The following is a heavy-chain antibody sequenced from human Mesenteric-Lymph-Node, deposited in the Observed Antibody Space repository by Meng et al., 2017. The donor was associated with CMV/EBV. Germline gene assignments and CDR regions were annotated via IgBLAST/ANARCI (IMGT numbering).Heavy chain of an antibody. D-gene: IGHD2-2*02. J-gene: IGHJ3*01. Sequence: GESLKISCAASGFTFSSYSMNWVRQAPGKGLEWVSYISSSSSTIYYADSVKGRFTISRDNSENTLYLQMSSLRAEDTAVYYCAKDVQYCSSTSCHSNDAFDVWGQGTMVTVSS. CDR1: GFTFSSYS. CDR2: ISSSSSTI. CDR3: AKDVQYCSSTSCHSNDAFDV. V-gene: IGHV3-48*01.